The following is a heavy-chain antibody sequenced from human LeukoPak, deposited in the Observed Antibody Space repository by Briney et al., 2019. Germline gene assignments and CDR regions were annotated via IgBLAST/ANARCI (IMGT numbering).Heavy chain of an antibody. CDR1: GFTFSNAW. Sequence: GGSLRLSCAASGFTFSNAWMSWVRQAPGKGLEWVVRIKSKIDGGTTNYAAPVKGRFTISRDDSKNTLYLPMNSLRSEDTVVYFCAKRGVVIRAVLVVGFHKEAYYFDSWGQGALVTVSS. CDR2: IKSKIDGGTT. J-gene: IGHJ4*02. CDR3: AKRGVVIRAVLVVGFHKEAYYFDS. D-gene: IGHD2-15*01. V-gene: IGHV3-15*01.